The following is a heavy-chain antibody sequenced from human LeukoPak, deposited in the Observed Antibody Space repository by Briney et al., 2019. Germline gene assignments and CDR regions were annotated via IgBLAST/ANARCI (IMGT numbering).Heavy chain of an antibody. Sequence: PSETLSLTCTVSGGSISSYYWSRIRQPPGKGLEWIGYIYYSGSTNYNPSLKSRVTISADTSKNQFSLKLSSVTAADTAVYYCARRKGSSPYYFDYWGQGTLVTVSS. CDR2: IYYSGST. CDR3: ARRKGSSPYYFDY. D-gene: IGHD6-6*01. J-gene: IGHJ4*02. CDR1: GGSISSYY. V-gene: IGHV4-59*01.